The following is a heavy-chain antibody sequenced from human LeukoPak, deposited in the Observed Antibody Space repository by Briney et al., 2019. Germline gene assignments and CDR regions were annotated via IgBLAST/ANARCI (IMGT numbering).Heavy chain of an antibody. CDR1: GYSISSGYY. V-gene: IGHV4-38-2*02. D-gene: IGHD5-24*01. CDR3: ARGEWLLDPGDY. Sequence: SETLSLTCTVSGYSISSGYYWGRIRQPPGKGLEWIGSIYHSGSTYYNPSLKSRVTISVDTSKNQFSLKLSSVTAADTAVYYCARGEWLLDPGDYWGQGTLVTVSS. CDR2: IYHSGST. J-gene: IGHJ4*02.